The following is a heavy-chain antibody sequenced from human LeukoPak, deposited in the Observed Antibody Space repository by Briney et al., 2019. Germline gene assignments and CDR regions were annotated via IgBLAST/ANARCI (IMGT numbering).Heavy chain of an antibody. D-gene: IGHD3-16*01. V-gene: IGHV3-23*01. J-gene: IGHJ5*02. Sequence: GGSLRLSCAASGFTFSSFTMTWVRQAPGKGLEWVSAIGGRGGSTYYADSLEGWFTIARDNSKDMVYLQMNSLKVEDTAIYYCGKEGGAWGQGTKVTVSS. CDR1: GFTFSSFT. CDR2: IGGRGGST. CDR3: GKEGGA.